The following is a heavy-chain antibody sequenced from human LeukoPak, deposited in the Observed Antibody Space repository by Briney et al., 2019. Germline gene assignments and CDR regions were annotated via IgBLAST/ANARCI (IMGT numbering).Heavy chain of an antibody. D-gene: IGHD1-20*01. V-gene: IGHV3-21*01. CDR3: AGEWVRYNWNDANYYYYMDV. Sequence: PGGSLRLSCAASGFTFSSYSMYWVRQAPGKGLEWVSSISSSSSYIYYADSVKGRFTISRDNAKNSLYLQMNSLRAEDTAVYYCAGEWVRYNWNDANYYYYMDVWGKGTTVTVSS. CDR1: GFTFSSYS. J-gene: IGHJ6*03. CDR2: ISSSSSYI.